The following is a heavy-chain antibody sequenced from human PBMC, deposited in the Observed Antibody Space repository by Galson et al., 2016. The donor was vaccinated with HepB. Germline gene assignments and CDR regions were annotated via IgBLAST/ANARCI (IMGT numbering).Heavy chain of an antibody. CDR1: GFTFSSSW. V-gene: IGHV3-74*01. CDR3: ARVLGSYQSFDY. CDR2: INSDGSST. Sequence: SLRLSCAASGFTFSSSWMHWVRQAPGKGLVWVSRINSDGSSTSYADSVKGRFTISRDNAKITLYLQINSLRAEDTAVYYCARVLGSYQSFDYWGQGTLVTVSS. D-gene: IGHD2-15*01. J-gene: IGHJ4*02.